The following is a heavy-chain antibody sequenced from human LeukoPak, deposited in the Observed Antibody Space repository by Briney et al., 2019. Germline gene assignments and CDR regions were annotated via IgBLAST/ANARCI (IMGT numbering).Heavy chain of an antibody. Sequence: GGSLRLSCAASGYTFSTYTMNRVRQAPGKGLEWVAFITSSSEYIYYADSVKGRFTISRDNAKNSLYLQMNSLRAEDTGVYYCTRVQTPYYGGDEIGYWGQGTLVTVSS. CDR3: TRVQTPYYGGDEIGY. J-gene: IGHJ4*02. CDR2: ITSSSEYI. V-gene: IGHV3-21*01. CDR1: GYTFSTYT. D-gene: IGHD3-10*01.